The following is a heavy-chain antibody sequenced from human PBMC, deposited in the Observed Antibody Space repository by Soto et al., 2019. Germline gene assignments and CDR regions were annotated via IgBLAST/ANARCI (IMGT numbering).Heavy chain of an antibody. Sequence: QVQLVESGGSLVKPGGSLRLSCAASAFTFSDWYMSWIRQAPGKGLEWLSYITPSSRYTNYADSVKGRFTISRDNAKMYLQMNTLRVEDTAVYYCARVLDDISKAFDLWGQGTMVTVSS. CDR3: ARVLDDISKAFDL. CDR2: ITPSSRYT. V-gene: IGHV3-11*05. D-gene: IGHD3-9*01. J-gene: IGHJ3*01. CDR1: AFTFSDWY.